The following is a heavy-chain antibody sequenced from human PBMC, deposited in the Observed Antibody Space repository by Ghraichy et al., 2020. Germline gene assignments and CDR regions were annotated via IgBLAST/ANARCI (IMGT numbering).Heavy chain of an antibody. D-gene: IGHD2-2*01. Sequence: ETLSLTCIVSGGSISRSSYYWGWIRQPPGKGLEWIGNIYYSGSTYYNPSLKSRVAISVDASKNQFSLNLNSVTAADTAVYYCVRSVVIPAHYYYYYYMDVWGKGTTVTVSS. CDR2: IYYSGST. V-gene: IGHV4-39*01. J-gene: IGHJ6*03. CDR3: VRSVVIPAHYYYYYYMDV. CDR1: GGSISRSSYY.